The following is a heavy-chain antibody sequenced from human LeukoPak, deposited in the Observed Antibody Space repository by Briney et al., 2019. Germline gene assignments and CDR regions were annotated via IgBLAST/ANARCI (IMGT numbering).Heavy chain of an antibody. J-gene: IGHJ4*02. Sequence: PSETLSLTCAVYGGPFSGYYWSWIRQPPGKGLEWIGEINHSGSTNYNPSLKSRVTISVDTSKNQFSLKLSSVTAADTAVYYCARADPFSSGWLAFDYWGQGTLVTVSS. CDR3: ARADPFSSGWLAFDY. V-gene: IGHV4-34*01. CDR1: GGPFSGYY. D-gene: IGHD6-19*01. CDR2: INHSGST.